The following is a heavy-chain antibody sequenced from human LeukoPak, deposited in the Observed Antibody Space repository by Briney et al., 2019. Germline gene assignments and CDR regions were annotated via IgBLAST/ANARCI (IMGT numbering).Heavy chain of an antibody. CDR2: MYPDDSDT. CDR1: GYRFTNYW. Sequence: GESLKISCQGSGYRFTNYWIGWVRQMPGKGLECMGIMYPDDSDTTYSPSFQGQVTISADKSISTAYLQWSSLKASDTAMYYCVRLGSGSYPDYWGQGTPVTVSS. J-gene: IGHJ4*02. CDR3: VRLGSGSYPDY. V-gene: IGHV5-51*01. D-gene: IGHD1-26*01.